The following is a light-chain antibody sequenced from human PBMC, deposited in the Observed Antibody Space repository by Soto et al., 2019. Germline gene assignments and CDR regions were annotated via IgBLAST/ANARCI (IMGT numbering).Light chain of an antibody. V-gene: IGKV1-33*01. Sequence: DIQMTQSPSSLSASVGDRVTITCQASQDISNYLNWYQQKPGKAPKLLIYDASNLETGVPSRFSGSGSETDFTFTISSLQPEDIATYYCQQYDNLWWTFGQGTKVEIK. J-gene: IGKJ1*01. CDR2: DAS. CDR3: QQYDNLWWT. CDR1: QDISNY.